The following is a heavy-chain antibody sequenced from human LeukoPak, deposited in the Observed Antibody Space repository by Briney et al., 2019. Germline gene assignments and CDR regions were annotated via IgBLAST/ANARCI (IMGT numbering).Heavy chain of an antibody. Sequence: GGSLRLSCAASGFTFSSYAMSWVRQAPGKGLEWVSAISGSGGSTYYADSVKGRFTISRDNSKNTLYLQMNSLRAEDTAVYYCARDVRGGTYYDYWGQGILVTVSS. V-gene: IGHV3-23*01. CDR2: ISGSGGST. CDR3: ARDVRGGTYYDY. D-gene: IGHD3-10*02. CDR1: GFTFSSYA. J-gene: IGHJ4*02.